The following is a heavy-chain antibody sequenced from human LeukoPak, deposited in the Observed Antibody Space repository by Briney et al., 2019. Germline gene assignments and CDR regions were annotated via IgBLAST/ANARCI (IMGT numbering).Heavy chain of an antibody. Sequence: AGALRLSRAASGFTLSDYDMHWVRQATGKGLEWVSAIGTAGDTYYTGSVKGRFTISRENAKNSLYLQMNSLRAGDTAVYYCARVAKERVGGVYYFDYWGQGTLVTVSS. V-gene: IGHV3-13*01. CDR1: GFTLSDYD. J-gene: IGHJ4*02. CDR2: IGTAGDT. D-gene: IGHD1-1*01. CDR3: ARVAKERVGGVYYFDY.